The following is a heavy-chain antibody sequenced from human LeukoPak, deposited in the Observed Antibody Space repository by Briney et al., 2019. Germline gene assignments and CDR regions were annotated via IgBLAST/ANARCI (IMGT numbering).Heavy chain of an antibody. Sequence: GESLKISCQGSGYSFTSYWIGWVRQMPGKGLEWMGIIYPGDSDTRYSPSFQGQVTISADKSISTAYLQWSSLKASDTAMYYCARGGYDILTGYYTYNWFDPWGQGTLVTVSS. CDR2: IYPGDSDT. J-gene: IGHJ5*02. V-gene: IGHV5-51*01. D-gene: IGHD3-9*01. CDR3: ARGGYDILTGYYTYNWFDP. CDR1: GYSFTSYW.